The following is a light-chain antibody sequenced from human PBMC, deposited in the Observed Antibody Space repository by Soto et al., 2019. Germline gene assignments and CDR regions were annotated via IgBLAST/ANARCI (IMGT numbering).Light chain of an antibody. CDR1: QTINSY. CDR3: QQSYGSPYT. V-gene: IGKV1-39*01. Sequence: DIQMTQSPSSLSASVGDAVTITCRASQTINSYLNWYQQRPGKAPKLLICVASTLQSGVPLRFSGSGFGTDFTLTITSVQPEDFATYYCQQSYGSPYTFGQGTKLDIK. CDR2: VAS. J-gene: IGKJ2*01.